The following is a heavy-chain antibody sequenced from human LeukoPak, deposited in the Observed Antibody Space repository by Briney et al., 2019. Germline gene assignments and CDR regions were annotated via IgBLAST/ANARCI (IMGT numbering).Heavy chain of an antibody. D-gene: IGHD3-22*01. J-gene: IGHJ5*02. CDR1: GFTFSTYD. Sequence: GGSLRLSCAASGFTFSTYDMIWVRQAPGKGLEWVANIKQDGSKKYYVDSVKGRFTISRDNVKNSLYLQMNSLRAEDTAVYYCARAAKFYYDSTVYWDWFDPWGQGTLVTVSS. CDR2: IKQDGSKK. CDR3: ARAAKFYYDSTVYWDWFDP. V-gene: IGHV3-7*01.